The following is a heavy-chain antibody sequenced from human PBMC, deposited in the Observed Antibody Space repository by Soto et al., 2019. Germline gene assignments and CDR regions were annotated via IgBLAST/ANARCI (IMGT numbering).Heavy chain of an antibody. CDR3: ARADGREFDYDDVWGTRGDWFDP. CDR2: IYDGGGS. CDR1: GASVTSGLYY. Sequence: QVQLQESGPGLVKPAETLSLTCSVSGASVTSGLYYWTWIRQPPGRGLEWMGFIYDGGGSNYSPSFRGRVTISVDSSKNQFSLNLTSVTAADTAVYYCARADGREFDYDDVWGTRGDWFDPWGQGTLVTVSS. J-gene: IGHJ5*02. D-gene: IGHD3-16*01. V-gene: IGHV4-61*01.